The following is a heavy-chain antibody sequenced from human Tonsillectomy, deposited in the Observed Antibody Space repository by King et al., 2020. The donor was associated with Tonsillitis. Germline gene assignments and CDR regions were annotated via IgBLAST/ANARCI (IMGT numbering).Heavy chain of an antibody. CDR2: ISAYNGNT. Sequence: DQLVQSGAEVKKPGASVKVSCKASGYTFSSYGISWVRQAPGQGLEWMGWISAYNGNTNYAQKLQGRVTMTTDTSTSTAYMELRSLRSDDTAVYYCAGGGVRGVISPDPFDYWGQGTLVTVSS. J-gene: IGHJ4*02. V-gene: IGHV1-18*04. CDR1: GYTFSSYG. CDR3: AGGGVRGVISPDPFDY. D-gene: IGHD3-10*01.